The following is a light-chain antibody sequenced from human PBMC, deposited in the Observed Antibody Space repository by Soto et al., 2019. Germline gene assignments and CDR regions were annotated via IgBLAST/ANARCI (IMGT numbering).Light chain of an antibody. V-gene: IGLV2-14*01. Sequence: QAVVTQPASVSGSPGQSITIACTGTSRDVGGYNYVSWYQQHPGKAPKLMIYEVTNRPSGVSNRFSGSKSGNTASLTISGLQAEDESDYYCSSYTSGSTLVFGGGTKVTVL. J-gene: IGLJ2*01. CDR1: SRDVGGYNY. CDR3: SSYTSGSTLV. CDR2: EVT.